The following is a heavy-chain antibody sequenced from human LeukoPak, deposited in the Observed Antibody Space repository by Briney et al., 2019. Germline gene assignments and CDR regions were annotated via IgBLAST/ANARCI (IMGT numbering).Heavy chain of an antibody. CDR1: GGSISSSSYY. D-gene: IGHD3/OR15-3a*01. J-gene: IGHJ4*02. CDR3: ARQTGSGLFILP. V-gene: IGHV4-39*01. Sequence: SETLSLTCTVSGGSISSSSYYWGWIRQPPGKGLEWIGSIYYSGSTYYNPSLKSRVSISIDTSKNQFSLRLTSATAADTAVYYCARQTGSGLFILPGGQGTLVTVSS. CDR2: IYYSGST.